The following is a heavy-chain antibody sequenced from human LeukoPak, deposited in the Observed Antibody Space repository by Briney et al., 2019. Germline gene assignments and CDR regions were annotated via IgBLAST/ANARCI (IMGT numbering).Heavy chain of an antibody. V-gene: IGHV4-34*01. CDR2: ISHLGSI. CDR3: ARHVHVSMIVVILSDYFDY. Sequence: SETLSLTCAVYGGSFSGHSWSWIRQAPGKGLEWIGEISHLGSINYNPSLKSRVTISADTSKNQFSLRLSSVTAADTAVYYCARHVHVSMIVVILSDYFDYWGRGTPVSVSS. CDR1: GGSFSGHS. J-gene: IGHJ4*02. D-gene: IGHD3-22*01.